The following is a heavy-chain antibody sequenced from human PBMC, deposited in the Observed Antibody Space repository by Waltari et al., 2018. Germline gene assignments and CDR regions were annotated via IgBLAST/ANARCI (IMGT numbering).Heavy chain of an antibody. CDR3: ARLDQI. CDR2: ISTGSSYI. CDR1: VFSFNFYP. V-gene: IGHV3-21*01. D-gene: IGHD2-2*01. J-gene: IGHJ4*02. Sequence: EVQVVESGGLVVKSGGSRRVSCATPVFSFNFYPMNWVRQAPGKGLEWVSSISTGSSYIFYANSVKGRFTISRDDAKKSLYLQMNSLRPDDTAIYYCARLDQIWGQGTVVTVSS.